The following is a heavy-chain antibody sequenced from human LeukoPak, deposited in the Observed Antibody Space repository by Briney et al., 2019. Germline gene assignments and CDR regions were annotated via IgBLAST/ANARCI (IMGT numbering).Heavy chain of an antibody. CDR2: IYYSGST. Sequence: SETLSLTCTVSGGSINSDDYYWGGIRQPPGKGLEWIGSIYYSGSTYYNPSLKIRVTMSVDTSNNLFSLMLNSVTAADTAVYYCARHSYRNYLGWFDPWGQGTLVTVSS. CDR1: GGSINSDDYY. D-gene: IGHD4-11*01. V-gene: IGHV4-39*01. CDR3: ARHSYRNYLGWFDP. J-gene: IGHJ5*02.